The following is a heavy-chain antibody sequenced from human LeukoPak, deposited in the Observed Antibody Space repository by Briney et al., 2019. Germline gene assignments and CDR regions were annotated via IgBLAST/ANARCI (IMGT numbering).Heavy chain of an antibody. Sequence: GGSLRLSCAASGFTVSSNYMSWVRQAPGKGLEWVSVIYSGGSTYYADSVKGRFTISRDNSKNTLYLQMNSLRAEDTAVYYCARSPKGHSSSWYDYWGQGTLVTVSS. CDR1: GFTVSSNY. D-gene: IGHD6-13*01. V-gene: IGHV3-53*01. CDR3: ARSPKGHSSSWYDY. J-gene: IGHJ4*02. CDR2: IYSGGST.